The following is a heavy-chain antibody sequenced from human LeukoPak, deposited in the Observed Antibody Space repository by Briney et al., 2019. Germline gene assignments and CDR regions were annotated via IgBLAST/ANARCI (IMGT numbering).Heavy chain of an antibody. CDR1: GGTFTSYA. D-gene: IGHD2-8*01. Sequence: SENVSCKASGGTFTSYAISWVRHAPGQGLEWMGGIIPIFGTANYAEKFQGRVTITTDESTSSAYMELSSLRSEDTAVYYCARDGYCTNGVCLTNWLDPWGQGTLVTVSS. J-gene: IGHJ5*02. CDR2: IIPIFGTA. V-gene: IGHV1-69*05. CDR3: ARDGYCTNGVCLTNWLDP.